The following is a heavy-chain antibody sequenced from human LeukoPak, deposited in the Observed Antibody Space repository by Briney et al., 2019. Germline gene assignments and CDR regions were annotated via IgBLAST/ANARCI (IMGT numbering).Heavy chain of an antibody. Sequence: PGGSLRLSCAASGFTFSNAWMSWVRQAPGKGLEWVGRIKSKTDGGTTDYAAPVKGRFTISRDDSKNTLYLQMNCLKTEDTAVYYCTTDTPFSHYDFWSGYYEDAFDIWGQGTMVTVSS. CDR2: IKSKTDGGTT. V-gene: IGHV3-15*01. CDR3: TTDTPFSHYDFWSGYYEDAFDI. CDR1: GFTFSNAW. D-gene: IGHD3-3*01. J-gene: IGHJ3*02.